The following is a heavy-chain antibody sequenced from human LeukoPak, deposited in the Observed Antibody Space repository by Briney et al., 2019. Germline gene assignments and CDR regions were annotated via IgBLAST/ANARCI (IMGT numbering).Heavy chain of an antibody. CDR2: VNLQGST. J-gene: IGHJ4*02. Sequence: KTSETLSLTCGVSGGSITSTNYWTWVRQPPGKGLERIGEVNLQGSTNYNPSLMGRVAISVDMSENHISLQLTSVTAADTAVYYCAREGGPYRPLDYSGQGTLVTVSS. CDR3: AREGGPYRPLDY. CDR1: GGSITSTNY. V-gene: IGHV4-4*02.